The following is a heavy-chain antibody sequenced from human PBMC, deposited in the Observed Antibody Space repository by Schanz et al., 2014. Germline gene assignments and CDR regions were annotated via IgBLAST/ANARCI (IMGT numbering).Heavy chain of an antibody. CDR1: GFTFGTFW. CDR3: ARRVPYSFGLDV. J-gene: IGHJ6*02. Sequence: EVQLVESGGGLLQPGGSLRLSCAASGFTFGTFWMSWVRQAPGKGLEWVANIKQDESERSYVDSVKGRFTISRDNAKNSLYLQMNSLRAEDTAVYYCARRVPYSFGLDVWGQGTTVSVSS. D-gene: IGHD1-1*01. CDR2: IKQDESER. V-gene: IGHV3-7*01.